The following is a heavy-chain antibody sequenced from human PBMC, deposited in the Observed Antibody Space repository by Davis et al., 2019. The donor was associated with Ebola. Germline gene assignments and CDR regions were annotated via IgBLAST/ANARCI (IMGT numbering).Heavy chain of an antibody. CDR2: INHSGST. Sequence: SETLSLTCAVYGGSFSGYYWRWIRQPPGKGLEWIGEINHSGSTNYNPSLKSRVTLSVDTSKNQFSLKLSSVTAADTALYYCARLACTSSSCYTGNYYYYYGVDVWGQGTTVTVSS. CDR1: GGSFSGYY. J-gene: IGHJ6*02. V-gene: IGHV4-34*01. D-gene: IGHD2-2*02. CDR3: ARLACTSSSCYTGNYYYYYGVDV.